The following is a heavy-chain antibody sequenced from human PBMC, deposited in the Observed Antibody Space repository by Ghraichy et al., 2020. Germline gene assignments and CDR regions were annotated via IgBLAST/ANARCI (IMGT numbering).Heavy chain of an antibody. V-gene: IGHV3-7*01. Sequence: GGSLRLSCAASGFAYNSYWMNWVRQAQGKGLEWVAYIKYDGSAEYYVDSVKGRFAISRENAKNSLFLQMNSLRAEDTAVYYCARGWGRFDYWGQGTLVTVSS. CDR2: IKYDGSAE. CDR3: ARGWGRFDY. D-gene: IGHD2-21*02. CDR1: GFAYNSYW. J-gene: IGHJ4*02.